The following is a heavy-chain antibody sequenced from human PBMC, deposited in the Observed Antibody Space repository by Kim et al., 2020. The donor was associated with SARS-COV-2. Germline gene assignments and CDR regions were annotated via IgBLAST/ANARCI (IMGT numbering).Heavy chain of an antibody. J-gene: IGHJ3*02. CDR3: AKDSRGPDYGFWSGYSPDVFDI. D-gene: IGHD3-3*01. Sequence: GGSLRLSCAASAFTFSSFGMHWVRQAPGKGLEWVAVISFDGTNEDYTDSVKGRFTISRDNSKNTLYLQMHSLRAEDTAVYFCAKDSRGPDYGFWSGYSPDVFDIWGQGTLVTVSS. CDR2: ISFDGTNE. V-gene: IGHV3-30*18. CDR1: AFTFSSFG.